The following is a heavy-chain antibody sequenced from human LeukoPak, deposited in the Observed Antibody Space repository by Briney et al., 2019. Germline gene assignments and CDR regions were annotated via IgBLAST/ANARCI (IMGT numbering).Heavy chain of an antibody. J-gene: IGHJ4*02. CDR3: ARLTGYCSSTSCYYFDY. V-gene: IGHV4-38-2*01. D-gene: IGHD2-2*01. CDR1: GYSISSGYY. Sequence: SETLSLTCAVSGYSISSGYYWVWIRQPPGKGLEWIGSIYHSGSTYYDPSLKSRVTISVDTSKNQFSLKLSSVTAADTAVYYCARLTGYCSSTSCYYFDYWGQGTLVTVSS. CDR2: IYHSGST.